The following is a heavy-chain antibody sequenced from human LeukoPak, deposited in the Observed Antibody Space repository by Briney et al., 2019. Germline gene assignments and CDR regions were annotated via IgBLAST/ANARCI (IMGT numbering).Heavy chain of an antibody. V-gene: IGHV4-4*07. CDR2: ISTSGST. CDR3: ARDGRGYYDILTGPYYFDY. CDR1: GGSISSYY. D-gene: IGHD3-9*01. J-gene: IGHJ4*02. Sequence: SETLSLTCTVSGGSISSYYWSWIRQPAGKGLEWIGRISTSGSTNYNPSLKSRVTISVDTSKNQFSLKLSSVTAADTAVYYCARDGRGYYDILTGPYYFDYWGQGTLVTVSS.